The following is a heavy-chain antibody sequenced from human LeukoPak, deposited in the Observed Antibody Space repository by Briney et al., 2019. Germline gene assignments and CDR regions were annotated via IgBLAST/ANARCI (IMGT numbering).Heavy chain of an antibody. Sequence: GGSLRLSCAASGFTFSSYGMHWVRQAPGKGLEWVAFTRSDGSNKYYADSVKGRFTISRDNSKNTLYLQVNSLRAEDTAVYYCAKDASMAVPLPDYWGQGTLVTVSS. J-gene: IGHJ4*02. CDR2: TRSDGSNK. CDR3: AKDASMAVPLPDY. D-gene: IGHD6-6*01. CDR1: GFTFSSYG. V-gene: IGHV3-30*02.